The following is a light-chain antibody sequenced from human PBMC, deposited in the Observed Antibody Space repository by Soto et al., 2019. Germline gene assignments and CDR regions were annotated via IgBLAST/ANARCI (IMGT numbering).Light chain of an antibody. V-gene: IGLV2-23*02. CDR3: CSSASSNTYV. J-gene: IGLJ1*01. Sequence: SALTQPASVSGSPGQSITISCTGTSSDVGFYYLVSWYQQHPGKAPKLIIFEVSERPSGVSNRFYGSKSGNTASLTISGLQAEDEADYYCCSSASSNTYVFGTGTKLTVL. CDR2: EVS. CDR1: SSDVGFYYL.